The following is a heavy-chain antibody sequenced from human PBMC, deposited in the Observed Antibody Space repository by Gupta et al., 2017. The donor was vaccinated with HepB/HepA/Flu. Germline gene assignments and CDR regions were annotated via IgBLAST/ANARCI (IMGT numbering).Heavy chain of an antibody. Sequence: EVQLVEPGGDVVPPGGSLRISCVASEVTFSGYWIHWVRQVPGQGLMWVSRISFDGTTSDYADSVKGRFTVSRDNAKDTVYLQMDDLKVEDTGVYYCARDSWGFGYWGQGTVVTVSS. V-gene: IGHV3-74*01. CDR3: ARDSWGFGY. CDR1: EVTFSGYW. J-gene: IGHJ4*02. D-gene: IGHD7-27*01. CDR2: ISFDGTTS.